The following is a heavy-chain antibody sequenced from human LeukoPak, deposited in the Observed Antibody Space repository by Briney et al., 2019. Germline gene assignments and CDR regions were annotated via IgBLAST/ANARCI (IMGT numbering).Heavy chain of an antibody. Sequence: SVKVSCKASGGTFSSYAISWVRQAPGQGLEWMGGIIPIFGTANYAQKFQGRVTITADESTSTAYMELSSLRSEDTAAYYCARSVVVPASYGMDVWGQGTTVTVSS. CDR3: ARSVVVPASYGMDV. J-gene: IGHJ6*02. CDR1: GGTFSSYA. V-gene: IGHV1-69*13. CDR2: IIPIFGTA. D-gene: IGHD2-2*01.